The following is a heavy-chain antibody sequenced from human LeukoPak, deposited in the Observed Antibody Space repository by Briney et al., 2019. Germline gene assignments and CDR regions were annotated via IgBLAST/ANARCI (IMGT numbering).Heavy chain of an antibody. V-gene: IGHV1-24*01. CDR3: ATVTYYYDSSGFAFDI. J-gene: IGHJ3*02. Sequence: ASVKVSCKVSGYTLTELSMHWVRQAPGKGLEWMGGFDPEDGETIYAQKFQGRVTMTEDTSTDTAYMELSSLRSEDTAVYYCATVTYYYDSSGFAFDIWGQGTMATVSS. CDR1: GYTLTELS. D-gene: IGHD3-22*01. CDR2: FDPEDGET.